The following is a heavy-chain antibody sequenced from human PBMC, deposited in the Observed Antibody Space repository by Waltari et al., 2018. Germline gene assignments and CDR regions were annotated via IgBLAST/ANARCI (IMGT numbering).Heavy chain of an antibody. CDR3: ARGTHGFDP. CDR1: GGSISRGDYY. V-gene: IGHV4-30-4*08. J-gene: IGHJ5*02. CDR2: IYHSGNT. Sequence: QVQLQESGPGLVEPSQTLSLTRNVFGGSISRGDYYWVWIRQPPGKGLEWIWFIYHSGNTHYNPSLKSRITMSVDTSKNQFSLNLNSVNAADTAVYYCARGTHGFDPWGQGTLVTVSS.